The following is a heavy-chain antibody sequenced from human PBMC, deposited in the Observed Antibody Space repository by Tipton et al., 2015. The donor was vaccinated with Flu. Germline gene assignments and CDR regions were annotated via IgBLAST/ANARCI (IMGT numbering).Heavy chain of an antibody. Sequence: LRLSCSVSGGSVSSGNSHWSWIRQPPGKGLEWIGYINYSGSTKYNPSLKSRVTISVDTSKNQVSLKLSFVTAADTAVYYCARTGNLGGYWGQGTLVTVSS. CDR3: ARTGNLGGY. CDR1: GGSVSSGNSH. J-gene: IGHJ4*02. D-gene: IGHD1-14*01. V-gene: IGHV4-61*01. CDR2: INYSGST.